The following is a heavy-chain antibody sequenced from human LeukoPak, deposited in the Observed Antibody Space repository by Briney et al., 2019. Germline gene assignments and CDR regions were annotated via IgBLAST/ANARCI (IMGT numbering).Heavy chain of an antibody. D-gene: IGHD5-12*01. Sequence: PSETLSLTCAVYGGSFSGYYWSWIRQPPGKGLEWIGEINHSGSTNYNPSLKRRVTISVDTSKNQFSLKLSSVTAADTAVYYCARGVAGYTHWGQGTLVTVSS. CDR2: INHSGST. J-gene: IGHJ4*02. CDR3: ARGVAGYTH. V-gene: IGHV4-34*01. CDR1: GGSFSGYY.